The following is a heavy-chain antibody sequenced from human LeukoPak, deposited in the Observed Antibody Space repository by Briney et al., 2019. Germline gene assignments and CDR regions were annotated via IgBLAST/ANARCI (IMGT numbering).Heavy chain of an antibody. D-gene: IGHD6-19*01. V-gene: IGHV3-33*06. J-gene: IGHJ4*02. CDR3: AKGEQWLLDY. CDR1: GFTFSSYG. Sequence: GGSLRLSCAASGFTFSSYGMHWVRQAPGKGMEWVAVIWYDGSNKYYADSVKGRFTISRDNSKNTLYLQMNSLRAEDTAVYYCAKGEQWLLDYWGQGTLVTVSS. CDR2: IWYDGSNK.